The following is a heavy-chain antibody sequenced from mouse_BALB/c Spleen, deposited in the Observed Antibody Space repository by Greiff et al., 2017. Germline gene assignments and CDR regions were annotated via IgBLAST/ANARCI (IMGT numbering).Heavy chain of an antibody. V-gene: IGHV3-6*02. D-gene: IGHD2-14*01. Sequence: VQLQQSGPGLVKPSQSLSLTCSVTGYSITSGYYWNWIRQFPGNKLEWMGYISYDGSNNYNPSLKNRISITRDTSKNQFFLKLNSVTTEDTATYYCARQGAYYRYYFDYWGQGTTLTVSS. J-gene: IGHJ2*01. CDR3: ARQGAYYRYYFDY. CDR1: GYSITSGYY. CDR2: ISYDGSN.